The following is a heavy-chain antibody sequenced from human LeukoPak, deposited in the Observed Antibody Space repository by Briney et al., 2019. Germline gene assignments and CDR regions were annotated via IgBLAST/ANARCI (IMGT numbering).Heavy chain of an antibody. CDR3: ARASSSWYFDY. V-gene: IGHV4-59*01. CDR1: GGSIRSYY. D-gene: IGHD6-13*01. Sequence: SETLSLTCTVSGGSIRSYYWSWIRQPPGKGLEWIGYIYYSGSTNYNPSLKSRVTISVDTSKNQFSLKLSSVTAADTAVYYCARASSSWYFDYWGQGTLVTVSS. CDR2: IYYSGST. J-gene: IGHJ4*02.